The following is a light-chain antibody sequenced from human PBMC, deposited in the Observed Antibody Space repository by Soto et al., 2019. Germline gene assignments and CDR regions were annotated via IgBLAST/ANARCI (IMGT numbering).Light chain of an antibody. CDR1: QSISNH. CDR2: AAS. V-gene: IGKV1-39*01. CDR3: QQSYSSPPT. J-gene: IGKJ1*01. Sequence: DIQMPQSPSSLSASIEDRVIITCRTSQSISNHLNCYQQKPGKAPKLLIFAASSLQSGVPSRFSGSRSGPDFTLTISSLHPEDFATYYCQQSYSSPPTFGQGTKVDI.